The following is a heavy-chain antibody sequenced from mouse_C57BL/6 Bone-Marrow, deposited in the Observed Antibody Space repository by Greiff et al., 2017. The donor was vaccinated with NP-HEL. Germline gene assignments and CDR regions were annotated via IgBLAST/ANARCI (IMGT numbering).Heavy chain of an antibody. J-gene: IGHJ2*01. V-gene: IGHV1-54*01. Sequence: QVQLQQSGAELVRPGTSVKVSCKASGYAFTNYLIEWVKQRPGQGLEWIGVINPGSGGTNYNEKFKGKATLTADKSSSTAYMQLSSLTAADSAVYFCARRGDYDYWGQGTTLTVSS. CDR1: GYAFTNYL. CDR2: INPGSGGT. D-gene: IGHD2-4*01. CDR3: ARRGDYDY.